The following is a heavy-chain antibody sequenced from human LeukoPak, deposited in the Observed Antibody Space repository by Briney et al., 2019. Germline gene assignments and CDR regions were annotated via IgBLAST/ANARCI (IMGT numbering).Heavy chain of an antibody. Sequence: RSSETLSLTCTVSGGSISSGDYYWSWIRQPPGKGLEWIGYIYYSGSTYYNPSLKSRVTISVDTSKNQFSLNLRSVTAADTAFYYCARGGGFYGSGTTHFDYWGQGTLATVSS. CDR2: IYYSGST. D-gene: IGHD3-10*01. J-gene: IGHJ4*02. V-gene: IGHV4-30-4*01. CDR1: GGSISSGDYY. CDR3: ARGGGFYGSGTTHFDY.